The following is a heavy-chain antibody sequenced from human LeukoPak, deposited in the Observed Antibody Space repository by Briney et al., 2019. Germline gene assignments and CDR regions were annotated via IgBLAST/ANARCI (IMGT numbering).Heavy chain of an antibody. CDR1: GGSISSSSYY. D-gene: IGHD4-17*01. Sequence: SETLSLTCTVSGGSISSSSYYWGWIRQPPGKELEWIGSIYYSGSTYYNPSFTSRVTLSIDTSKNQFSLKLRSVTAADTALYYCARGRGGHGDLGHFDSWGQGTLVTVSS. V-gene: IGHV4-39*07. CDR2: IYYSGST. J-gene: IGHJ4*02. CDR3: ARGRGGHGDLGHFDS.